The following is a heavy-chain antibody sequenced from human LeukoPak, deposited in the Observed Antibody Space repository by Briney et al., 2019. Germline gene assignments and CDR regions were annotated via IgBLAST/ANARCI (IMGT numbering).Heavy chain of an antibody. CDR2: INHNGNVN. D-gene: IGHD3-16*01. Sequence: GGSLRLSCAASGFTFSSYWMNWAREAPGRGLEWVASINHNGNVNYYVDSVKGRFTISRDNAKNSLYLQMSNLRSEDTAVYFCARGGGLDVWGQGATVTVSS. CDR3: ARGGGLDV. J-gene: IGHJ6*02. V-gene: IGHV3-7*03. CDR1: GFTFSSYW.